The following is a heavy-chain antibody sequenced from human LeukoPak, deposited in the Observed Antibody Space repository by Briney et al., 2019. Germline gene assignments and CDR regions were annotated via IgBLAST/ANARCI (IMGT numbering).Heavy chain of an antibody. CDR1: GGSISSSSYY. D-gene: IGHD6-6*01. CDR3: ARPLAEYSSLGYFDY. CDR2: IYYSGST. V-gene: IGHV4-39*01. J-gene: IGHJ4*02. Sequence: SETLSLTCTVSGGSISSSSYYWGWIRQPPGKGLEWIGSIYYSGSTYYNPSLKSRVTISVDTSKNQFSLKLSSVTAADTAVYYCARPLAEYSSLGYFDYWGQGTLVTVSS.